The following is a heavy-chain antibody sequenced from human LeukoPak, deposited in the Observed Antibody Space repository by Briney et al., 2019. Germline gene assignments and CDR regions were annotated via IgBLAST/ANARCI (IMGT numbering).Heavy chain of an antibody. CDR2: ITSDGSST. D-gene: IGHD3-10*01. V-gene: IGHV3-74*01. CDR3: ARDRYYIFDY. J-gene: IGHJ4*02. Sequence: GSLRLSFAASGFPFSSYGMNWVRPGPGKGLEWVSRITSDGSSTIYADSVKGRFTISRDNAKSTVYLQMNSLRAEDTAVYFCARDRYYIFDYWGQGAPVTVSS. CDR1: GFPFSSYG.